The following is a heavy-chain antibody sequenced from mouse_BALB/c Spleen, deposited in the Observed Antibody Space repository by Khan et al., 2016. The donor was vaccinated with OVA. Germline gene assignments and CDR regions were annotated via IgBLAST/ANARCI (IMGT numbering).Heavy chain of an antibody. CDR2: INPSNGYT. Sequence: VELVESGAELARPGASVKMSCKASGYTFTSYTIHWIKLRPGQGLEWIGFINPSNGYTNYNQKFKDKATLTADKSSTTVYMQRSSLTSDDSAVYNCVRDGAYHRNDGWFAYWGQGTLVTVSA. J-gene: IGHJ3*01. CDR3: VRDGAYHRNDGWFAY. D-gene: IGHD2-14*01. CDR1: GYTFTSYT. V-gene: IGHV1-4*01.